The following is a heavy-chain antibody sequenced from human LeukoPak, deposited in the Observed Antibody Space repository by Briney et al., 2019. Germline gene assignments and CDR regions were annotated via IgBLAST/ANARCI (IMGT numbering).Heavy chain of an antibody. Sequence: GGSLRLSCVASRFTFMNYWMGWVRQAPGKGLEWVANVEQYESEKYYADSVKGRFTISRDNAKNSLYLQMNSLRAEDTAVFYCAREETWFSTTWYYFDYWGQGTLVTASS. CDR1: RFTFMNYW. J-gene: IGHJ4*02. CDR3: AREETWFSTTWYYFDY. D-gene: IGHD2-2*01. V-gene: IGHV3-7*01. CDR2: VEQYESEK.